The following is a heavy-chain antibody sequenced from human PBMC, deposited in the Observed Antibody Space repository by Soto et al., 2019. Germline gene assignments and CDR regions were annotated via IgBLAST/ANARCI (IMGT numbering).Heavy chain of an antibody. Sequence: QVQLQQSGPGLVKPSQTLSLTCDISGDSVSSNSAAWNRIRQTPSRGLEWLGRTYYRSKWYINYAVSVKSRITVNPDTSKNQFSLQLNSVTPEDTAVYYCARGSWDDVTGHYYMDVWGKGTTVTVSS. D-gene: IGHD1-1*01. J-gene: IGHJ6*03. V-gene: IGHV6-1*01. CDR2: TYYRSKWYI. CDR1: GDSVSSNSAA. CDR3: ARGSWDDVTGHYYMDV.